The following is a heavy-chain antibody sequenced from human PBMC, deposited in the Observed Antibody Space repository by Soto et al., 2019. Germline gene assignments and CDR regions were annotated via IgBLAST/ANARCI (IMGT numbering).Heavy chain of an antibody. CDR1: GFSISTNGVG. J-gene: IGHJ4*02. Sequence: QITLKESGPALVKPTQTLTLTCTFSGFSISTNGVGVGWIRQPPGKALEWLALIYWDDSKRYSPSLQSRLAITKDPSKNQVVLTMTNVGPMDTATYYCARDTTMDPYYVVYWGQGTLVTVSS. V-gene: IGHV2-5*02. D-gene: IGHD5-18*01. CDR2: IYWDDSK. CDR3: ARDTTMDPYYVVY.